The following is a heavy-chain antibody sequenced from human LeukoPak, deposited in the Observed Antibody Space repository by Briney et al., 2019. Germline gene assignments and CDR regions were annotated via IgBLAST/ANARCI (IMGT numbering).Heavy chain of an antibody. CDR3: AREASGDIVATPYYFDY. J-gene: IGHJ4*02. Sequence: GGSLRLSCAVSGFSIGSNDMSWGRQAPGKGLEWVSTIGSGDKTSYADSVKGRFTISRDTSKNTLYLQMNSLRAEDTAVYYCAREASGDIVATPYYFDYWGQGTLVTVSS. V-gene: IGHV3-23*01. CDR1: GFSIGSND. CDR2: IGSGDKT. D-gene: IGHD5-12*01.